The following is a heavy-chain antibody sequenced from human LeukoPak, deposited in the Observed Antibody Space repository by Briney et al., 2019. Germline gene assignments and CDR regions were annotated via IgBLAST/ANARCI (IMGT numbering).Heavy chain of an antibody. CDR2: INSDGSVT. CDR3: ARSSHYTIPFDS. V-gene: IGHV3-74*01. D-gene: IGHD2-2*02. J-gene: IGHJ5*01. Sequence: GGSLRLSCAASGFRFSVHWMHWVRQAPGKGLVWVSRINSDGSVTSFADSVKGRFTISRDNAKNTVYLQMNSLTVEDTAVYFCARSSHYTIPFDSWGQGMLVTASS. CDR1: GFRFSVHW.